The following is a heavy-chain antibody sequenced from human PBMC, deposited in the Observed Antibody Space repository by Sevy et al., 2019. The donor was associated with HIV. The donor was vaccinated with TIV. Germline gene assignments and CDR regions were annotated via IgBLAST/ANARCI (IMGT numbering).Heavy chain of an antibody. CDR3: ARPRITIFGVAIRLLYYFDY. Sequence: GGSLRLSCAASGFTFSSYAMHWVRQAPGKGLEWVAVISYDGSNKYYADSVKGRFTISRDNSKNTLYLQMNSLRAEDTAVYYCARPRITIFGVAIRLLYYFDYWGQGTLVTVSS. J-gene: IGHJ4*02. V-gene: IGHV3-30-3*01. CDR1: GFTFSSYA. CDR2: ISYDGSNK. D-gene: IGHD3-3*01.